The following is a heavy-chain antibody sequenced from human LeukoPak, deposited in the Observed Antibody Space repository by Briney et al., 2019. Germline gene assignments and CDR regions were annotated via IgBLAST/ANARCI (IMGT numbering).Heavy chain of an antibody. D-gene: IGHD6-13*01. CDR3: ARQIASAGTAGFDF. Sequence: SETLSLTCSVSGDSISSYYWSWIRQPPGKGLEWLGHINDRGSTDYNSSLEGRVTISVDAFNNRFSLKLNSVIAADTAVYYCARQIASAGTAGFDFWGQGALVTVSS. J-gene: IGHJ4*02. CDR1: GDSISSYY. CDR2: INDRGST. V-gene: IGHV4-59*01.